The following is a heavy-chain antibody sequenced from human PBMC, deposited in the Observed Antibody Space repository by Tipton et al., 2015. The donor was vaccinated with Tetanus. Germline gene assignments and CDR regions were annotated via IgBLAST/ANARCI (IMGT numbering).Heavy chain of an antibody. CDR2: IKEDGSET. V-gene: IGHV3-7*01. Sequence: SLRLSCAASGFTFSNYWMSWVRQAPGKGLEWVANIKEDGSETNYVDSVKGRFTISRDSAKSSLYLQMNSLRAEDTAVYYCARDGYCASAICYSPYQSPFDNWGQGTLVTVSS. J-gene: IGHJ4*02. CDR3: ARDGYCASAICYSPYQSPFDN. CDR1: GFTFSNYW. D-gene: IGHD2-21*02.